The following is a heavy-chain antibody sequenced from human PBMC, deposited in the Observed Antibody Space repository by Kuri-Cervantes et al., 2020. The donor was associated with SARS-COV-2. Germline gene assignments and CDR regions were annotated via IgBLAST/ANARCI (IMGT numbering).Heavy chain of an antibody. D-gene: IGHD3-10*01. CDR3: ARDLSGGTMVQGVRFDY. Sequence: ASVKVSCKASGYTFTGYYMHWVRQAPGQGLEWMGWINPNSGGTNYAQKFQGRVTMTRDMSISTAYMELSRLRSDDTAVYYCARDLSGGTMVQGVRFDYWGQGTLVTVSS. CDR1: GYTFTGYY. V-gene: IGHV1-2*02. J-gene: IGHJ4*02. CDR2: INPNSGGT.